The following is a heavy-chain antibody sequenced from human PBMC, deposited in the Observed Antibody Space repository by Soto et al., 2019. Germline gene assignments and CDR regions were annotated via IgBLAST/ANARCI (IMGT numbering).Heavy chain of an antibody. CDR1: GFTFSNAW. J-gene: IGHJ4*02. Sequence: EVQLVESGGGLVKPGGSLRLSCAASGFTFSNAWMSWVRQAPGKGLEWVGRIKSKTDGGTTDYAAPVKGRFTISRDDSKNTLYLQMNSLKTEDTAVYYCTNWYSSSGYGHWGQGTLVTVSS. V-gene: IGHV3-15*01. CDR2: IKSKTDGGTT. D-gene: IGHD6-13*01. CDR3: TNWYSSSGYGH.